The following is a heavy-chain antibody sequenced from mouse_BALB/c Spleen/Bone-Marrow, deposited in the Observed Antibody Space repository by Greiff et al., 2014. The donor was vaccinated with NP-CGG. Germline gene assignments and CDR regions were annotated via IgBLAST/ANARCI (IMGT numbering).Heavy chain of an antibody. CDR2: IWADGST. V-gene: IGHV2-9*02. J-gene: IGHJ4*01. CDR1: GFSLTSYG. D-gene: IGHD1-2*01. Sequence: QVQLKESGPGLVAPSQSLSITCTVSGFSLTSYGVHWVRQPPGKGLEWLGVIWADGSTNYNSALMSRLSIRKDNSKSQVFLKMNSLQTDDTAMYVCARITTATGAMDYWGQGTSVTVSS. CDR3: ARITTATGAMDY.